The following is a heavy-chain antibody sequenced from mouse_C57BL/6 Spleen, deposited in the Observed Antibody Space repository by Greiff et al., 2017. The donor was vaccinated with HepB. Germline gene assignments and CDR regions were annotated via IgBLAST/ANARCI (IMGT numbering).Heavy chain of an antibody. D-gene: IGHD2-4*01. CDR1: GFTFSDSG. CDR2: ISSGCSTI. V-gene: IGHV5-17*01. CDR3: ARKDYDYDEDYAMDY. J-gene: IGHJ4*01. Sequence: QVVESGGGLVKPGGSLKLSCAASGFTFSDSGMHWVRQAPEKGLEWVAYISSGCSTIYYADTVKGRFTISRDNAKNTLFLQMTSLRSEDTAMYYCARKDYDYDEDYAMDYWGQGTSVTVSS.